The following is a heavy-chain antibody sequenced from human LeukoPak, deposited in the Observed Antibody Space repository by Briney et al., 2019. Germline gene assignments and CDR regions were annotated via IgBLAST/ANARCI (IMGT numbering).Heavy chain of an antibody. V-gene: IGHV3-13*01. D-gene: IGHD6-19*01. J-gene: IGHJ4*02. CDR2: IGTAGDT. Sequence: GGSLRLSCAASGFTFSSYDMHWVRQATGKGLEWVSAIGTAGDTYYPDSVKGRFTISRDNSKNTLYLQMNSLRADDTAVYYCARILDSAWGELGYWGQGTLVTVSS. CDR3: ARILDSAWGELGY. CDR1: GFTFSSYD.